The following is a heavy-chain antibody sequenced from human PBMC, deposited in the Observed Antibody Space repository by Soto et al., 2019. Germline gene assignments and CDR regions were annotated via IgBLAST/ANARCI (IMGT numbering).Heavy chain of an antibody. CDR1: GGTLRNFA. Sequence: QVQLVQSGAEVKKPGSSMKISCKASGGTLRNFALSWVRQAPGQGLEWMGGIIPFFRTANYAQRFQGRVTVTADESTRTGFMELSSLTSEDTAVYYCVRVVEKGCGYGFDSWGQGTLVTVSS. CDR2: IIPFFRTA. D-gene: IGHD5-18*01. V-gene: IGHV1-69*01. CDR3: VRVVEKGCGYGFDS. J-gene: IGHJ4*02.